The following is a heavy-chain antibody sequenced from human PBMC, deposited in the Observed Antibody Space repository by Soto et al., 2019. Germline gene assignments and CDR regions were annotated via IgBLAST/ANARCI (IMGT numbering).Heavy chain of an antibody. CDR1: GFTFNSYG. V-gene: IGHV3-33*01. CDR3: ARTLAAYGDVDR. J-gene: IGHJ5*02. D-gene: IGHD3-10*01. Sequence: QVHLVESGGGVVQPGTSLRLSCAASGFTFNSYGIHWVRQAPGKGLGWVAVIWSDGTNKDYADSVKGRFTISRDNSKNHAFLQMNSVKADEAGVYYCARTLAAYGDVDRWGRGALITVSS. CDR2: IWSDGTNK.